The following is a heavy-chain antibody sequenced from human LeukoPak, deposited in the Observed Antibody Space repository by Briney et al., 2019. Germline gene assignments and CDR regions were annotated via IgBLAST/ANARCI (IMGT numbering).Heavy chain of an antibody. CDR3: AREGELMVYAISY. CDR2: IYYSGST. CDR1: GGSVSSGSYY. J-gene: IGHJ4*02. Sequence: RASETLSLTCTVSGGSVSSGSYYWSWIRHPPGKGLEWIGYIYYSGSTNYNPSLKSRVTISVDTSKNQFSLKLSSVTAADTAVYYCAREGELMVYAISYWGQGTLVTVSS. D-gene: IGHD2-8*01. V-gene: IGHV4-61*01.